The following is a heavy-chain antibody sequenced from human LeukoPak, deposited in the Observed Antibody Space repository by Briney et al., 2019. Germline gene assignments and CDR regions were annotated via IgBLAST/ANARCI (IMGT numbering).Heavy chain of an antibody. CDR1: GFTFSRYT. V-gene: IGHV3-48*01. J-gene: IGHJ4*01. Sequence: GGPLRLSCAASGFTFSRYTMNWVRQAPGKGLEWVSHISTSGSAMYYADSVKGRFTISRDNSKNTLYLQMNSLRVEDTAVYYCAKDAHSGSYFDYWGQGILVTVSS. CDR2: ISTSGSAM. CDR3: AKDAHSGSYFDY. D-gene: IGHD1-26*01.